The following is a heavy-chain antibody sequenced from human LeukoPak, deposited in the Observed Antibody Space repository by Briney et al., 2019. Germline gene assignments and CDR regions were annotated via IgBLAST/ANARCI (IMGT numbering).Heavy chain of an antibody. Sequence: GESLKISCKGSGYSFTSYWIGWVRQMPGKGLEWMGIIYPGDSDTRYSPSFQGQVTISADKSISTAYLQWSSLKASDTAMYYCARHRDIVVNYDAFDIWGQGTMVTVSS. CDR1: GYSFTSYW. CDR3: ARHRDIVVNYDAFDI. CDR2: IYPGDSDT. V-gene: IGHV5-51*01. J-gene: IGHJ3*02. D-gene: IGHD2-15*01.